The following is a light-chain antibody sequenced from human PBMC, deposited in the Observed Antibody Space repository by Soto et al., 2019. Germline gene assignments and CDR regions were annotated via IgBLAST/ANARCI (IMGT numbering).Light chain of an antibody. CDR3: SSYAGSNNLL. V-gene: IGLV2-8*01. Sequence: QSALTQSPSASGSPGQSVTFSCTGTSSDVGGYNFVSWYQQHPGKAPKLMIYEVSKRPSGVPDRFSGSKSGNTASLTVSGLQAEDEADYYCSSYAGSNNLLFGGGTKLTVL. J-gene: IGLJ2*01. CDR2: EVS. CDR1: SSDVGGYNF.